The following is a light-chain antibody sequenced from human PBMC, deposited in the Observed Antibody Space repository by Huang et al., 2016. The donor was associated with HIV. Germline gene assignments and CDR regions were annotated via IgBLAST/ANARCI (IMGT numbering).Light chain of an antibody. Sequence: EVEMTQSPATLSVSPGERVTLSCRASQSISSSLAWCQHKPGQAPRLVIYGASTRATGIPARFSGSGSGTEFTLTINSLQSEDFAVYYCHQYSDRNTFGQGTKLEIK. V-gene: IGKV3-15*01. CDR2: GAS. CDR3: HQYSDRNT. J-gene: IGKJ2*01. CDR1: QSISSS.